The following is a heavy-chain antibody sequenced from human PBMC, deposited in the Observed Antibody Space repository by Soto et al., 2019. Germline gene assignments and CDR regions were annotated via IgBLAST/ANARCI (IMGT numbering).Heavy chain of an antibody. V-gene: IGHV1-18*01. CDR1: GYTFTSYG. CDR3: ARDLGGSDYAPVDY. Sequence: QVQLVQSGAEVKKPGASVKVSCKASGYTFTSYGISWVRQAPGQGLEWMGWISAYNGNTKYAQKFQGRVTMTTDTSSSTAYMELRSLTSDAAAVYYCARDLGGSDYAPVDYWGQGTLVTVSS. J-gene: IGHJ4*02. CDR2: ISAYNGNT. D-gene: IGHD1-26*01.